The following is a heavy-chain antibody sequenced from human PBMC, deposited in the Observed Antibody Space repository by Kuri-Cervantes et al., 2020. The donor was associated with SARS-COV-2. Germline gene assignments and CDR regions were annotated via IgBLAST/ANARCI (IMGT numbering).Heavy chain of an antibody. CDR2: ISSSSSYT. D-gene: IGHD2-2*01. J-gene: IGHJ6*02. Sequence: GESLKISCAASGFTFSDYYMSWIRQAPGKGLEWVSYISSSSSYTNYADSVKGRFTISRDNAKNSLYLQMNSLRAEDTAVYYCARAPDIVVVPAAIDRRIYYYGMDVWGQGTTVTVSS. CDR1: GFTFSDYY. CDR3: ARAPDIVVVPAAIDRRIYYYGMDV. V-gene: IGHV3-11*06.